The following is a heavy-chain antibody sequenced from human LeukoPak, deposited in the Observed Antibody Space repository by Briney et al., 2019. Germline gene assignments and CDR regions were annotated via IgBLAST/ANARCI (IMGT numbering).Heavy chain of an antibody. CDR2: IYHSGST. CDR3: ARDIKMIVVGNFGY. J-gene: IGHJ4*02. D-gene: IGHD3-22*01. Sequence: PSETLSLTCAVSGYSISSGYYWGWIRQPPGKGPEWIGSIYHSGSTYYNPSLKSRVTISVDTSKNQFSLKLSSVTAADTAVYYCARDIKMIVVGNFGYWGQGTLVTVSS. V-gene: IGHV4-38-2*02. CDR1: GYSISSGYY.